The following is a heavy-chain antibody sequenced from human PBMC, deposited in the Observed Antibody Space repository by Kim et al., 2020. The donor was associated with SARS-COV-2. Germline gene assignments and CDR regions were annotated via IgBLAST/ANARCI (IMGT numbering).Heavy chain of an antibody. CDR3: ARKRLTFKSGYYYDSSGNPQGNYYYGMDV. D-gene: IGHD3-22*01. CDR2: INHSGST. J-gene: IGHJ6*02. CDR1: GGSFSGYY. V-gene: IGHV4-34*01. Sequence: SETLSLTCAVYGGSFSGYYWSWIRQPPGKGLEWIGEINHSGSTNYNPSLKSRVTISVDTSKNQFSLKLSSVTAADTAVYYCARKRLTFKSGYYYDSSGNPQGNYYYGMDVWGQGTTVTVSS.